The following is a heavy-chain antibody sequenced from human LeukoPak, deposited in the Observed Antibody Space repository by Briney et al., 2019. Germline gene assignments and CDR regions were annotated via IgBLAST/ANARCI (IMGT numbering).Heavy chain of an antibody. CDR1: GFPFSNHA. J-gene: IGHJ5*02. CDR2: ISNGNT. D-gene: IGHD2-15*01. Sequence: PGGSLRLSCAASGFPFSNHAMSWVRQPPGKGLEWVAAISNGNTYYADSVRGHFAISRDDSKNMVYLQMNSLRDEDTALYYCVREAGYCASVCLKSNWFDPWGQGTLVTVSS. V-gene: IGHV3-23*01. CDR3: VREAGYCASVCLKSNWFDP.